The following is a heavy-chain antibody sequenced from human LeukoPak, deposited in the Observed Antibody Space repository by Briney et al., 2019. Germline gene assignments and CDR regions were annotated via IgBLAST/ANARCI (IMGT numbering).Heavy chain of an antibody. CDR3: ASASTVTTWDYFDY. J-gene: IGHJ4*02. CDR2: IYPGDSDT. D-gene: IGHD4-17*01. V-gene: IGHV5-51*01. Sequence: SEESLKISCKGSGYSFTSYWIGWVRQMPGKGLEWMGIIYPGDSDTRYSPSFQGQVTISADKSISTAYLQWSSLKASDTAMYYCASASTVTTWDYFDYWGQGTLVTVSS. CDR1: GYSFTSYW.